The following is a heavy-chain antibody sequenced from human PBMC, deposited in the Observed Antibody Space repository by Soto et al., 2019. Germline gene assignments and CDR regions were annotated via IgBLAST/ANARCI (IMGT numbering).Heavy chain of an antibody. J-gene: IGHJ4*02. CDR3: VGGQYFFDY. CDR1: GFPFTSYG. Sequence: QVQLVESGGGVVQPGRSLRLSCAASGFPFTSYGMHWVREGPDKGLEWVAIISYDGSDKYYADSVKVRFTISRDNSKNNLYLRMISLSPEDTALYYCVGGQYFFDYRGQGTLVIVSS. V-gene: IGHV3-30*03. CDR2: ISYDGSDK. D-gene: IGHD3-10*01.